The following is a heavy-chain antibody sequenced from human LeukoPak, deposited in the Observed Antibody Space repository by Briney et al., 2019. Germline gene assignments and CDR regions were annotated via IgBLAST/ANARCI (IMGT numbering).Heavy chain of an antibody. V-gene: IGHV4-61*02. CDR1: GGSISSGSYY. Sequence: SETLSLTCTVSGGSISSGSYYWSWIRQPAGKGLEWIGRIYTSGSTNYNPSLKSRVTISVDTSKNQFSLKLSSVTAADTAVYYCARGRVGATSLGFDYWGQGTLVTVSS. CDR2: IYTSGST. D-gene: IGHD1-26*01. CDR3: ARGRVGATSLGFDY. J-gene: IGHJ4*02.